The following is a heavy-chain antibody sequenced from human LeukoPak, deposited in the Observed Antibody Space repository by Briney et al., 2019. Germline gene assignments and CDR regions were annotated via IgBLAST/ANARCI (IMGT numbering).Heavy chain of an antibody. CDR3: ARQVADFWSGDPFDY. V-gene: IGHV4-59*08. Sequence: SVTMSLTCTVSGGSISSYYWSWIRQPPGKGLEWIGHISHSGSTNYNPSLKSRVTISVDTSKNQFSLKLSSVTAADTAVYYCARQVADFWSGDPFDYWGQGTLVTVSS. D-gene: IGHD3-3*01. CDR1: GGSISSYY. J-gene: IGHJ4*02. CDR2: ISHSGST.